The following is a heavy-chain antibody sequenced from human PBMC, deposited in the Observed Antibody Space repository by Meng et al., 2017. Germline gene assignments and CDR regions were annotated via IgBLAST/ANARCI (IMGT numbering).Heavy chain of an antibody. CDR1: GFTFSSYA. CDR3: ARDLPYYYGSGSSESFDY. CDR2: ISYDGSNK. V-gene: IGHV3-30*04. D-gene: IGHD3-10*01. Sequence: GGSLRLSCAASGFTFSSYAMHWVRQAPGKGLEWVAVISYDGSNKYYADSVKGRFTISRDNSKNTLYLQMNSLRAEDTAGYYCARDLPYYYGSGSSESFDYWGQGTLVTVSS. J-gene: IGHJ4*02.